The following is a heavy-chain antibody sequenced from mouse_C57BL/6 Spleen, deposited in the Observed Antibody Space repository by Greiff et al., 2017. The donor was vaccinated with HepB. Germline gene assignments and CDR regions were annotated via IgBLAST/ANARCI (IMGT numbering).Heavy chain of an antibody. Sequence: VQLQLSGAELVRPGASVTLSCKASGYTFTDYEMHWVKQTPVHGLEWIGAIDPETGGTAYNQKFKGKAILTADKSSSTAYMELRSLTSEDSAVYYCTRFYGPHWYFDVWGTGTTVTVSS. J-gene: IGHJ1*03. D-gene: IGHD1-1*01. CDR3: TRFYGPHWYFDV. CDR1: GYTFTDYE. V-gene: IGHV1-15*01. CDR2: IDPETGGT.